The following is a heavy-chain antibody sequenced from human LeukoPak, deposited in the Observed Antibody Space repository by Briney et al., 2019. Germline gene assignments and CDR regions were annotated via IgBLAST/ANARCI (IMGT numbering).Heavy chain of an antibody. J-gene: IGHJ4*02. CDR2: IYSGGST. V-gene: IGHV3-66*02. Sequence: PGGSLRLSCAASGFTVSSNYMSWVRQAPGKGLEWVSVIYSGGSTYYADSVKGRFTISRDNSKNTLYLQMNSLRAEDTAVYYCARDRGCSSTSCYKRGLDYWGQGTLVTVSS. D-gene: IGHD2-2*02. CDR1: GFTVSSNY. CDR3: ARDRGCSSTSCYKRGLDY.